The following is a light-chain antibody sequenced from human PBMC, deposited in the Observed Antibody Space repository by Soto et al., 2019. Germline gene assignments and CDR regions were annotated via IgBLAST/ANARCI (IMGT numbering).Light chain of an antibody. J-gene: IGKJ5*01. CDR2: GES. V-gene: IGKV3-20*01. CDR1: QSVSSSY. CDR3: QQYGSSTIT. Sequence: EIVLTQSPGTLSLSAGERATLSCRASQSVSSSYLAWYQQKPGQAPRLLIYGESSRATGIPDRFSGSGSGTDLNLTISSLEPEDFAVYYCQQYGSSTITCGQGTRLEIK.